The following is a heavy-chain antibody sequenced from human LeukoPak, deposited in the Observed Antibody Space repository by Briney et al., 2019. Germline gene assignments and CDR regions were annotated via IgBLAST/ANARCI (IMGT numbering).Heavy chain of an antibody. J-gene: IGHJ4*02. CDR1: GFTFDDYG. CDR3: ARETTYYYGSGSYYDY. V-gene: IGHV3-20*04. CDR2: LNWNGAST. D-gene: IGHD3-10*01. Sequence: GGSLRLSCAASGFTFDDYGLSWVRQVPGKGLEWVSGLNWNGASTGYADSVKGRFTISRDNAKNSLYLQMNSLRAEDTAVYYCARETTYYYGSGSYYDYWGQGTLVTVSS.